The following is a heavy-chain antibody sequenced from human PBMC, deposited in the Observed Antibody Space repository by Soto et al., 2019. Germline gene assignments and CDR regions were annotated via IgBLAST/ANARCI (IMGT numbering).Heavy chain of an antibody. D-gene: IGHD3-9*01. J-gene: IGHJ5*02. CDR1: GGSISSYY. CDR2: IYYSGST. CDR3: ARDLQNYDILTGYYRSWFDP. Sequence: PSETLSLTCTVSGGSISSYYWSWIRQPPGKGLEWIGYIYYSGSTNYNPSLKSRVTISVDTSKNQFSLKLSSVTAADTAVYYCARDLQNYDILTGYYRSWFDPWGQGTLVTVSS. V-gene: IGHV4-59*01.